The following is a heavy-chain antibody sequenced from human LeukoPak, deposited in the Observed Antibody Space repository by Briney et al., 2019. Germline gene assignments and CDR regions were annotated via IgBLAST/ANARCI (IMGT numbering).Heavy chain of an antibody. D-gene: IGHD3-3*01. V-gene: IGHV3-15*01. Sequence: GGSLRLSCAASGFTFSNAWMSWVRQAPGKGLEWVGRIKSKADGGTTDYAAPVKGRFTISRDDSKNTLYLQMNSLKTEDTAVYYCTTDFWSGYPPRPTGYWGQGTLVTVSS. CDR1: GFTFSNAW. J-gene: IGHJ4*02. CDR2: IKSKADGGTT. CDR3: TTDFWSGYPPRPTGY.